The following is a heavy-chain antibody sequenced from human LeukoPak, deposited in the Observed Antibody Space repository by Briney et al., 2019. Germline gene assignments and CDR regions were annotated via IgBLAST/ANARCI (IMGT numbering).Heavy chain of an antibody. CDR3: ARDVDTSNHMSIFDP. D-gene: IGHD2-21*01. J-gene: IGHJ5*02. Sequence: GGSLRLSCVGSGFTFSHYGMHWVRQAPGKGLEWVAGIQYDGSKTYYGDSVKGRFSISRDNSRNTLYLQMSSLRAEDTAVYSCARDVDTSNHMSIFDPWGQGTLVTVSS. V-gene: IGHV3-33*01. CDR2: IQYDGSKT. CDR1: GFTFSHYG.